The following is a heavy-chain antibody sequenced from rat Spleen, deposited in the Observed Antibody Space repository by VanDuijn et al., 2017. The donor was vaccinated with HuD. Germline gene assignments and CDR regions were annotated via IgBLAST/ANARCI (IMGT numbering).Heavy chain of an antibody. CDR2: IWSGGNT. CDR1: GFSLTNYH. D-gene: IGHD1-12*02. V-gene: IGHV2S13*01. CDR3: TRNYAYYYDGSYHGGFDY. J-gene: IGHJ2*01. Sequence: QVQLKESGPDLVQPSQTLSLTCIVSGFSLTNYHVHWVRQSPGKGLEWMAVIWSGGNTDYNSALKSRLSISRDTSKSQVFLKVNSLKTEDTGIYYCTRNYAYYYDGSYHGGFDYWGQGVRVTVSP.